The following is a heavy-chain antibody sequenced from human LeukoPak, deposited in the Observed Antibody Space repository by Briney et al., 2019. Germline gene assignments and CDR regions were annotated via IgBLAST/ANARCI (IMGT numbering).Heavy chain of an antibody. D-gene: IGHD7-27*01. Sequence: GGSLRLSCAASGFTLSNYGMHWVRQFRGKGLEWVSATSRAGDTYYPGSVKGRFTISRENAKNSFYLQMNSLRAGDTAVYYCARAIFNWGRYYFDLWGQGTLVTVSS. J-gene: IGHJ4*02. CDR1: GFTLSNYG. CDR2: TSRAGDT. CDR3: ARAIFNWGRYYFDL. V-gene: IGHV3-13*01.